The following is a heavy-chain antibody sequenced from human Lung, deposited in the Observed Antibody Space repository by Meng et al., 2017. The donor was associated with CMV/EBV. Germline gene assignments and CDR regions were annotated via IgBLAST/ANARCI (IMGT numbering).Heavy chain of an antibody. J-gene: IGHJ4*02. D-gene: IGHD2-2*02. CDR2: ISSSGSTI. CDR1: GFTFSSYE. Sequence: XCAASGFTFSSYEMNWVRQAPGKGLEWVSYISSSGSTIYYADSVKGRFTISRDNAKNSLYLQMNSLRAEDTAVYYCAIFQDIVVVPAAIPYYFDYWGQGTXVTGSS. V-gene: IGHV3-48*03. CDR3: AIFQDIVVVPAAIPYYFDY.